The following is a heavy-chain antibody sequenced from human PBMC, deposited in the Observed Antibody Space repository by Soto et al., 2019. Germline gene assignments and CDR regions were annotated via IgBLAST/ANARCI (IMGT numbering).Heavy chain of an antibody. Sequence: QVQLVQSGAEVKKPGSSVKVSCKASGGTFSSYAISWVRQAPGQGLEWMGGIIPIFGTANYAQKFQGRVTITADEATSTASRELSSLRSEDTAVYYCARDPGRYSGYDLPVGMDVWGQGTTVTVSS. CDR2: IIPIFGTA. J-gene: IGHJ6*02. D-gene: IGHD5-12*01. V-gene: IGHV1-69*12. CDR3: ARDPGRYSGYDLPVGMDV. CDR1: GGTFSSYA.